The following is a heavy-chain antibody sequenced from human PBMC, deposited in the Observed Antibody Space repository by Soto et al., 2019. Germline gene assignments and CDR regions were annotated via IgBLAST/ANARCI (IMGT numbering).Heavy chain of an antibody. CDR2: IYYSGST. J-gene: IGHJ6*02. D-gene: IGHD5-18*01. V-gene: IGHV4-31*03. Sequence: QVQLQESGPGLVKPSQTRSLTCTVSGGSISSGGYYWSWIRQHPGKGLEWIGYIYYSGSTYYNPSLKSRVTISVDTSKNQFSLKLSSVTAADTAVYYCARDAALADLGTASPLGRNGMDVWGQGTTVTVSS. CDR3: ARDAALADLGTASPLGRNGMDV. CDR1: GGSISSGGYY.